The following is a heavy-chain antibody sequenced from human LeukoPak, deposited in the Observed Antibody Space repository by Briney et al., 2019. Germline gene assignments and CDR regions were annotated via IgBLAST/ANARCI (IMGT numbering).Heavy chain of an antibody. CDR3: ARVRYSYGLLVSLYYYYYGMDV. J-gene: IGHJ6*02. CDR1: GYTFTGSY. CDR2: ISAYNGNT. Sequence: ASVKVSCKASGYTFTGSYIHWVRQAPGQGLEWMGWISAYNGNTNYAQKLQGRVTMTTDTSTSTAYMELRSLRSDDTAVYYCARVRYSYGLLVSLYYYYYGMDVWGQGTTVTVSS. D-gene: IGHD5-18*01. V-gene: IGHV1-18*04.